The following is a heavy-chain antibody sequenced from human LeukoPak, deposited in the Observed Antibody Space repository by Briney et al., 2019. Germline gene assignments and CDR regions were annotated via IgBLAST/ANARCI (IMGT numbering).Heavy chain of an antibody. Sequence: PSETLSFTCAVYGGSFSGYYWSWIRQPPGKGLEWIGEINHSGSTNYNPSLKSRVTISVDTSKNQFSLKLSSVTAADTAVYYCARITMVRGVIGLGYYYGMDVWGKGTTVTVSS. CDR3: ARITMVRGVIGLGYYYGMDV. V-gene: IGHV4-34*01. CDR2: INHSGST. CDR1: GGSFSGYY. D-gene: IGHD3-10*01. J-gene: IGHJ6*04.